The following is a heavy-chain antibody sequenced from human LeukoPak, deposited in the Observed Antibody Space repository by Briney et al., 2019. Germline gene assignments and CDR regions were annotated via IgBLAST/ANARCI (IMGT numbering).Heavy chain of an antibody. CDR1: GGSISSYY. CDR3: ARGVVPAASDAFDI. Sequence: SETLSLTCTVSGGSISSYYWSWIRQPAGKGLEWIGRIYTSGSTNYNPSLKSRVTMSVDTSKNQFSLKLSSVTAADTAVYHCARGVVPAASDAFDIWGQGTMVTVSS. CDR2: IYTSGST. J-gene: IGHJ3*02. D-gene: IGHD2-2*01. V-gene: IGHV4-4*07.